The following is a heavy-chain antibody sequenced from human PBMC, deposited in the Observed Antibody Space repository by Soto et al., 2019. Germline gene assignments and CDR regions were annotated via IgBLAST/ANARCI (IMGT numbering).Heavy chain of an antibody. Sequence: QITLKESGPTLVKPTQTLTLTCTFSGFSLSTSGVGVGWIRQPPGKALEWLALIYWDDDKRFSPSLKNRLTITKDTSKNQVVLTLTNVDPVDTATYYCAHPNDYGDHGGLGWYFDLWGRGTLVTVSS. J-gene: IGHJ2*01. D-gene: IGHD4-17*01. V-gene: IGHV2-5*02. CDR1: GFSLSTSGVG. CDR3: AHPNDYGDHGGLGWYFDL. CDR2: IYWDDDK.